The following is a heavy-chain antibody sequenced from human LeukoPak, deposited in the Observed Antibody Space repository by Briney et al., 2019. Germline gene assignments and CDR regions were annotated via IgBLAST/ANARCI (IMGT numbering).Heavy chain of an antibody. CDR1: GGSLSSYY. CDR2: IYTSGST. Sequence: SETLSLTCTVSGGSLSSYYWSWIRQPAGKGLEWIGRIYTSGSTNYNPSLKSRVTMSVDTSKNQFSLKLSSVTAADTAVYYCAALTASRDYYYMDVWGKGTTVTVSS. D-gene: IGHD3-16*01. J-gene: IGHJ6*03. V-gene: IGHV4-4*07. CDR3: AALTASRDYYYMDV.